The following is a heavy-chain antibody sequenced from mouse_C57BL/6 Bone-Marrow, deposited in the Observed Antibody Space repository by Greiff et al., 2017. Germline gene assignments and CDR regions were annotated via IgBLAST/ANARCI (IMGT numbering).Heavy chain of an antibody. J-gene: IGHJ3*01. CDR3: ARRDPYSNAWFAY. D-gene: IGHD2-5*01. V-gene: IGHV1-59*01. CDR2: IDPSDSYT. Sequence: QVQLQQPGAELVRPGTSVKLSCKASGYTFTSYWMHWVKQRPGQGLEWIGVIDPSDSYTNYNQKFKGKDTLTVDTSSSTAYMQLSSLTSEDSAVYYCARRDPYSNAWFAYWGQGTLVTVSA. CDR1: GYTFTSYW.